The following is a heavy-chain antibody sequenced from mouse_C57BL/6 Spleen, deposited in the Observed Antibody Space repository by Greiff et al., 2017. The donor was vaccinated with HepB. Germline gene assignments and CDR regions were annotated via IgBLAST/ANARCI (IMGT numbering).Heavy chain of an antibody. V-gene: IGHV1-64*01. D-gene: IGHD1-1*01. Sequence: VQLQQSGAELVKPGASVKLSCKASGYTFTSYWMHWVKQRPGQGLEWIGMIHPNSGSTNYNEKFKSKATLTVDKSSSTAYMQLSSLTSEDSAVYYCARSYGSSYHYFDYWGQGTTLTVSS. CDR3: ARSYGSSYHYFDY. CDR2: IHPNSGST. CDR1: GYTFTSYW. J-gene: IGHJ2*01.